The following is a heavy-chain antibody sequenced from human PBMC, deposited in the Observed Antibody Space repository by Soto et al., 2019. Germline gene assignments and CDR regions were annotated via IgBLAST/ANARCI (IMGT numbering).Heavy chain of an antibody. CDR1: GFTFEAYS. J-gene: IGHJ3*01. CDR3: TKRRSARPGFDAFDL. Sequence: GGSLRLSCAASGFTFEAYSLHWVRQLPGKGLEWVAGISGDSGSLGYADSVRGRFTVSRDNAKNSLFLQMSSLSPEDTALYYCTKRRSARPGFDAFDLWGQGTMVTVSS. V-gene: IGHV3-9*01. CDR2: ISGDSGSL.